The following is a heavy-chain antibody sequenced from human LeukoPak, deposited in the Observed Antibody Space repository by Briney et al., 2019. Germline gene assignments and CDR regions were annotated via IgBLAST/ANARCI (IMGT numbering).Heavy chain of an antibody. J-gene: IGHJ5*02. Sequence: ASVKVSCKASGFSLTDYYIHWVRQAPGQGLEWMGWLNPKNGGTNYVQKLQGRVTMTSDTSISTAYMELSRLRSDDTAVYYCARTYLYSSPDLDPWGQGTAVTVS. V-gene: IGHV1-2*02. CDR2: LNPKNGGT. CDR3: ARTYLYSSPDLDP. CDR1: GFSLTDYY. D-gene: IGHD3-22*01.